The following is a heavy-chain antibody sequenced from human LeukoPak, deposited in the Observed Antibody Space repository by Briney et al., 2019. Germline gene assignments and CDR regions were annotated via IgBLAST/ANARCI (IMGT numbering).Heavy chain of an antibody. Sequence: ASVKVSCKASGYTFTSYYMHWVRQAPGQGLESLAIINPSGGSTSSAQKFQGRVTMTRDTSTSTVYMELSSLRSEDTAVYYCARARYDSSGYYYVSPHAFDIWGQGTMVTVSS. CDR3: ARARYDSSGYYYVSPHAFDI. V-gene: IGHV1-46*01. CDR2: INPSGGST. CDR1: GYTFTSYY. J-gene: IGHJ3*02. D-gene: IGHD3-22*01.